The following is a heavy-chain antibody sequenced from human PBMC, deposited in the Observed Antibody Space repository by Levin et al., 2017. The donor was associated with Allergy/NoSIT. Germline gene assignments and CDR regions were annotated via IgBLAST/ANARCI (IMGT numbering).Heavy chain of an antibody. Sequence: HPGGSLRLSCAASGFTVSSNYMSWVRQAPGKGLEWVSVIYSGGSTYYADSVKGRFTISTDNSKNTLYLQLNSLRAEDTAVYYCARDGKFSPFDYWGQGTLVTVSS. D-gene: IGHD1-26*01. CDR1: GFTVSSNY. CDR2: IYSGGST. CDR3: ARDGKFSPFDY. V-gene: IGHV3-53*01. J-gene: IGHJ4*02.